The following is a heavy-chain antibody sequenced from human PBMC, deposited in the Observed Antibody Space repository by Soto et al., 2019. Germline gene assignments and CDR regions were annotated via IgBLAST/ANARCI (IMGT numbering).Heavy chain of an antibody. D-gene: IGHD3-3*01. J-gene: IGHJ4*02. CDR2: VYRTALT. Sequence: PXETLSLTFRVSGASVSSENDFWTGVRQPPGKGLEWIGYVYRTALTNSNPALTSRVTVSADRSKNQFSLTLRSVTAADTAVYYCVREDMSGTYYFDYWGPGIQVTVSS. CDR1: GASVSSENDF. CDR3: VREDMSGTYYFDY. V-gene: IGHV4-61*01.